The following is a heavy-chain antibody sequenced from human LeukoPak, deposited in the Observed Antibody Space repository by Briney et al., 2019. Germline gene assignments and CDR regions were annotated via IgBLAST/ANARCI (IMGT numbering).Heavy chain of an antibody. CDR3: ARSSVSSSYTY. CDR2: IHDKVDAI. Sequence: PGGSLRLSCEASGFTFSDYGMNWVRQSPGKWLEWISYIHDKVDAIYYADSVKGRFATSRDNAKNSLYLQMNSLRAEDTAVYYCARSSVSSSYTYWGQGTLVTVSS. V-gene: IGHV3-48*04. CDR1: GFTFSDYG. D-gene: IGHD2-15*01. J-gene: IGHJ4*02.